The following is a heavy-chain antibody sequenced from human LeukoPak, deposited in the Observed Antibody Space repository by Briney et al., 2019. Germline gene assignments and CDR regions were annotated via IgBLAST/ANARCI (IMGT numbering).Heavy chain of an antibody. Sequence: SGPTLVKPTQTLTLTCTFSGFSLSTSGVGVGWIRQSPGKALEWLALIYWDDVKRYSPSLESRLTITKDASKNQVVLTMTNMDPVDTATYYCAHRGTTVTTFGFGYWGQGTLVTVSS. V-gene: IGHV2-5*02. D-gene: IGHD4-17*01. J-gene: IGHJ4*02. CDR3: AHRGTTVTTFGFGY. CDR2: IYWDDVK. CDR1: GFSLSTSGVG.